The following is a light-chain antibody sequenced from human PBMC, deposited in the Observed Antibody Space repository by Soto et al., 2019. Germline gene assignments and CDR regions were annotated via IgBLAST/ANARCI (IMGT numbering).Light chain of an antibody. CDR1: SGYSNYK. J-gene: IGLJ1*01. CDR2: VGTGGIVG. Sequence: QAVVTQPPSASASLGASVTLTCTLSSGYSNYKVDWYHQRPGKGPRFVMRVGTGGIVGSKGDGIPDRFSVLGSGLNRYLTIKNIQEEDESDYHCGADHGSGSNFVYVFGTGTKLTVL. V-gene: IGLV9-49*01. CDR3: GADHGSGSNFVYV.